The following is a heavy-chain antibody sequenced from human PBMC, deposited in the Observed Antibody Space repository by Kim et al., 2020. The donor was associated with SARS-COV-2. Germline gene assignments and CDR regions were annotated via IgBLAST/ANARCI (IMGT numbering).Heavy chain of an antibody. Sequence: SETLSLTCTVSGGSISSYYWSWIRQPPGKGLEWIGYIYYSGSTNYNPSLKSRVTISVDTSKNQFSLKLSSVTAADTAVYYCARVEYYGSGSLDAFDIWGQGTMVTVSS. CDR3: ARVEYYGSGSLDAFDI. CDR2: IYYSGST. J-gene: IGHJ3*02. D-gene: IGHD3-10*01. V-gene: IGHV4-59*01. CDR1: GGSISSYY.